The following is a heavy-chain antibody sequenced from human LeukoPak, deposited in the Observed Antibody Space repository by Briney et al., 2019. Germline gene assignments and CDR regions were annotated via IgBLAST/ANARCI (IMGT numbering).Heavy chain of an antibody. CDR1: GFTFSSYS. Sequence: GGSLRLSCAASGFTFSSYSMNWVRQAPGKGLEWVSSISSSSSYIYYADSVKGRFTISRDNAKNSLYLQMNSLRAEDTAVYYCARDVFSDYYGSGTTSYMDVWGKGTTVTVSS. V-gene: IGHV3-21*01. J-gene: IGHJ6*03. CDR2: ISSSSSYI. CDR3: ARDVFSDYYGSGTTSYMDV. D-gene: IGHD3-10*01.